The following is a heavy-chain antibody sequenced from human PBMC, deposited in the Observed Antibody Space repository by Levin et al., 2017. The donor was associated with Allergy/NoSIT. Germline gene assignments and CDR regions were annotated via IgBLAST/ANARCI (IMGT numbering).Heavy chain of an antibody. J-gene: IGHJ4*02. Sequence: SETLSLTCTVSGGSISSSISYWGWIRQAPGKGLEWIGSIYNSGSTYYNPSLKSRVTTSVDTSKNQFSLKLSSVTAAHTAVYYCARQCYDILTGYYNFDYWGQGTLVTVSS. V-gene: IGHV4-39*01. CDR1: GGSISSSISY. D-gene: IGHD3-9*01. CDR2: IYNSGST. CDR3: ARQCYDILTGYYNFDY.